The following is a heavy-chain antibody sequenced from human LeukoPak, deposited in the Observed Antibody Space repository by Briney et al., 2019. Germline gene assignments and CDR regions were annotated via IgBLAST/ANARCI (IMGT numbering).Heavy chain of an antibody. J-gene: IGHJ6*03. V-gene: IGHV3-21*01. CDR1: GFTFSSYS. Sequence: GGSLRLSCAASGFTFSSYSMNWVRQAPGKGLEWVSSISSSSSYIYYADSVKGRFTISRDNAKNSLYLQMNSLRAEDTAVYYCARGTPEMATSVMDVWGKGTTVTVSS. CDR2: ISSSSSYI. CDR3: ARGTPEMATSVMDV. D-gene: IGHD5-24*01.